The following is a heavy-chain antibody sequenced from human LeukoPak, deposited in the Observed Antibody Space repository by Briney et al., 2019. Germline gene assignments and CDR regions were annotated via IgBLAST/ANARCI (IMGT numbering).Heavy chain of an antibody. Sequence: ASETLSLTCTVSGGSISSGDYYWSWIRQPPGKGLEWIGYIYYSGSTYYNPSLKSRVTISVDTSKNQFSLKLSSVTAADTAVYYCAREVVVVPAVIEDYWGQGTLVTVSS. CDR1: GGSISSGDYY. D-gene: IGHD2-2*01. J-gene: IGHJ4*02. CDR3: AREVVVVPAVIEDY. CDR2: IYYSGST. V-gene: IGHV4-30-4*08.